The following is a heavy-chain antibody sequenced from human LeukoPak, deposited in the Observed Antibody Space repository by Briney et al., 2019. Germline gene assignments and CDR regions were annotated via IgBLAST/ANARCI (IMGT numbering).Heavy chain of an antibody. CDR2: IIPLFGTP. D-gene: IGHD3-22*01. CDR1: GGTFSSYT. J-gene: IGHJ4*02. CDR3: AKGYYYDSSGYSH. Sequence: SVKVSCKASGGTFSSYTISWVRQAPGQGLEWMGRIIPLFGTPDYAQKFQGRVTITADKSTSTAYMELSSLRSEDTAVYYCAKGYYYDSSGYSHWGQGTLVTVSS. V-gene: IGHV1-69*08.